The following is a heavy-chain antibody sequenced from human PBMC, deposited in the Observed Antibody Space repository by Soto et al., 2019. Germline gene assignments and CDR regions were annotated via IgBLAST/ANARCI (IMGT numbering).Heavy chain of an antibody. J-gene: IGHJ2*01. CDR1: GFTFINYA. CDR3: ARKILGSTTRPYYWYFDL. CDR2: ISGGGDAA. D-gene: IGHD7-27*01. Sequence: EVQVLESGGGLVQPGGSLRLSCAGSGFTFINYAMNWVRQAPGKGLEWVSSISGGGDAAFFPDSVRGRFTISRDNSKITVTLQMNSLGVDDTAVYYCARKILGSTTRPYYWYFDLWGRGTLVTVSS. V-gene: IGHV3-23*01.